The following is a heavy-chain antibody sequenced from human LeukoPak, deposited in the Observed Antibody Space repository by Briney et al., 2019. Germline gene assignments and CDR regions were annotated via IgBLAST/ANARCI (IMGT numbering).Heavy chain of an antibody. J-gene: IGHJ5*02. Sequence: GGSLRLSCSASTFTLSGCEMNWVRQTPGKGLEWLAYISDSGNAFFYASFVRGRFTISRDNAKNTLYLQMTALRVEDTGLYFCARDRAFGEGINWFDPWGQGTLVTVSS. CDR3: ARDRAFGEGINWFDP. D-gene: IGHD3-10*01. CDR1: TFTLSGCE. CDR2: ISDSGNAF. V-gene: IGHV3-48*03.